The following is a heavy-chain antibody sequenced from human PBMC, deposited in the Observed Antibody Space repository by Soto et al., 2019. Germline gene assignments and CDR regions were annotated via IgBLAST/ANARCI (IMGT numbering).Heavy chain of an antibody. J-gene: IGHJ6*02. D-gene: IGHD1-26*01. V-gene: IGHV4-39*01. CDR3: ASNGPIVGATLGLYYYYYGMDV. Sequence: SQTLSLTCTVSGGSISSSSYYWGWIRQPPGKGLEWIGSIYYSGSTYYNPSLKSRVTISVDTSKNQFSLKLSSVTAADTAVYYCASNGPIVGATLGLYYYYYGMDVWGQGTTVTVSS. CDR1: GGSISSSSYY. CDR2: IYYSGST.